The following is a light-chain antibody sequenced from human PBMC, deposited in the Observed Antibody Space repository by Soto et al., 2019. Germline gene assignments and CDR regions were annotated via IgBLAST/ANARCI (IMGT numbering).Light chain of an antibody. CDR2: GAS. CDR3: QQYGGSPRT. Sequence: EIVLTQSPGTLSLSPGERATLSCRASQSITNNYLAWYQQKPGQAPRLLIYGASSRATGFPDRFSGSGSGTDFTLTISRLEPEDFALYYCQQYGGSPRTFGQGTKVEIK. CDR1: QSITNNY. V-gene: IGKV3-20*01. J-gene: IGKJ1*01.